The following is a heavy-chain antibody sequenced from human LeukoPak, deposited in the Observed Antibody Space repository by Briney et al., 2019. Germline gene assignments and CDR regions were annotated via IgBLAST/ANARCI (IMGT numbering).Heavy chain of an antibody. Sequence: SETLSLTCTVSGGSISNSSYYWGWIRQPPGKGLEWIGSMYYSGSTYYNPSLKSRATISVDTSKNQFSLKLSSVTAADTAVYYCARGYCRGGRCYLPNWFDSWGQGTLVTVSS. CDR2: MYYSGST. CDR3: ARGYCRGGRCYLPNWFDS. J-gene: IGHJ5*01. V-gene: IGHV4-39*01. CDR1: GGSISNSSYY. D-gene: IGHD2-15*01.